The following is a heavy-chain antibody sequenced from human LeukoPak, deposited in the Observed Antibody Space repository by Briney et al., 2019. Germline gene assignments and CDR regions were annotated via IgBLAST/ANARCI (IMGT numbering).Heavy chain of an antibody. D-gene: IGHD1-26*01. CDR1: GYTFTSYA. V-gene: IGHV7-4-1*02. J-gene: IGHJ4*02. CDR2: INTNTGNP. Sequence: ASVKVSCKASGYTFTSYAFNWVRQAPGQGLEWMGWINTNTGNPTYAQGFTGRFVFSLDTSVSTAYLQISSLKAEDTAVYYCAKDPERKVVGATGYFDYWGQGTLVTVSS. CDR3: AKDPERKVVGATGYFDY.